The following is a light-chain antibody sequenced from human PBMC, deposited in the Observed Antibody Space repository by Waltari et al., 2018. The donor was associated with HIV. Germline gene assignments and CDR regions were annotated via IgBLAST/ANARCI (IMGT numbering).Light chain of an antibody. CDR3: QQYGTSPLYT. J-gene: IGKJ2*01. Sequence: ESVLTQSTGTLSLSPGEIATLSCRTSQSISSRYLAWYQQKPGQAPRLLIYGASNRATGIPDRFSGSGSGTDFNFTISRLEPEDFAVYYCQQYGTSPLYTFGQGTRLEIK. CDR1: QSISSRY. V-gene: IGKV3-20*01. CDR2: GAS.